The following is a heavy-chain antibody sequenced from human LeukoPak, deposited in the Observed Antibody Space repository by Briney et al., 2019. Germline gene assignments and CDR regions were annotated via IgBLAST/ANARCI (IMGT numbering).Heavy chain of an antibody. D-gene: IGHD1-1*01. V-gene: IGHV1-69*13. J-gene: IGHJ6*03. Sequence: SVKVSCKASGGTSSSYAISWVRQAPGQGLEWMGGIIPIFGTANYAQKFQGRVTITADESTNTAYMELSSLRSEDTAVYYCARELAGYGYYYYYMDVWGKGTTVTTSS. CDR1: GGTSSSYA. CDR3: ARELAGYGYYYYYMDV. CDR2: IIPIFGTA.